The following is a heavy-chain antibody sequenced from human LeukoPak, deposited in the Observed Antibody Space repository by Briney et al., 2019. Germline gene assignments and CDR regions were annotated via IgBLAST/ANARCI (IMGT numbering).Heavy chain of an antibody. Sequence: GGSLRLSCAASGFTFDDFAMGWVRQAPGKGPEWVSDIKWDGSFIRYADSVRGRFTISRDNAKNSLDLEMNSLGVEDTAFYYCARGRIAVTGPHYFDYWGQGTLVTVSS. CDR2: IKWDGSFI. D-gene: IGHD6-19*01. J-gene: IGHJ4*02. V-gene: IGHV3-20*04. CDR3: ARGRIAVTGPHYFDY. CDR1: GFTFDDFA.